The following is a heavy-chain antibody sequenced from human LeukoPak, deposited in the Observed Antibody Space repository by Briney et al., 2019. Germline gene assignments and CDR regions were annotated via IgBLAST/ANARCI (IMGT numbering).Heavy chain of an antibody. D-gene: IGHD5-18*01. V-gene: IGHV4-59*01. CDR3: ASCERGYSYGYDYYYYMDV. J-gene: IGHJ6*03. CDR1: GGSISSYY. CDR2: ICYSGST. Sequence: PSETLSLTCTVSGGSISSYYWSWIRQPPGKGLEWIGYICYSGSTNYNPSLKSRVTISVDTSKNQFSLKLSSVTAAATAVYYCASCERGYSYGYDYYYYMDVWGKGTTVTVSS.